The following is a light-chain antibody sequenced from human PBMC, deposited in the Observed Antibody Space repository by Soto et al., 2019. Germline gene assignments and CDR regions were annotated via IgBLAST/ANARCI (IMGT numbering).Light chain of an antibody. J-gene: IGKJ1*01. CDR3: HQCQSSPRT. CDR1: QTVSNNY. CDR2: DAS. V-gene: IGKV3-20*01. Sequence: ILVTKVPCTLPLSPRPRPNLSFRASQTVSNNYLAWYQQKPGQAPRLLIYDASNRATGIPARFSGSGSGTDFTLTISDVQPDDFAVYYCHQCQSSPRTFGQGTKVDI.